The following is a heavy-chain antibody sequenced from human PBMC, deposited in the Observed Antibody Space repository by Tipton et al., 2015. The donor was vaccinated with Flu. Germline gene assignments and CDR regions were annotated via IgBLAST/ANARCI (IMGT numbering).Heavy chain of an antibody. CDR1: GYSISSGYY. D-gene: IGHD3-10*01. Sequence: TLSLTCTVSGYSISSGYYWGWIRQPPGKGLEWIGSIYHSGSTYYNTSLKSRVTISVDTSKNQFSLKLSSVTAADTAVYYCARGLHYYGSGNYYFDYWGQGTLVTVSS. CDR3: ARGLHYYGSGNYYFDY. CDR2: IYHSGST. J-gene: IGHJ4*02. V-gene: IGHV4-38-2*02.